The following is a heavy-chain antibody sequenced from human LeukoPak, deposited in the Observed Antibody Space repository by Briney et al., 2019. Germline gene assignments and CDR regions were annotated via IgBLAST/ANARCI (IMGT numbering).Heavy chain of an antibody. D-gene: IGHD2-2*01. CDR1: GGTSSNYA. CDR3: ARVAGYCSSTSCYAHYNWFDP. J-gene: IGHJ5*02. Sequence: SVKVSCKASGGTSSNYAISWVRQAPGQGLEWMGGIIPIFGTANYAQKFQGRVTITADESTSTAYMELSSLRSEDTAVYYCARVAGYCSSTSCYAHYNWFDPWGQGTLVTVSS. V-gene: IGHV1-69*01. CDR2: IIPIFGTA.